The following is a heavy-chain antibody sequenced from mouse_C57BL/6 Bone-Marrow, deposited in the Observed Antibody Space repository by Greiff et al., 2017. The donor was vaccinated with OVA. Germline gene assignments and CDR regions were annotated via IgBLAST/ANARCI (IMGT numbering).Heavy chain of an antibody. D-gene: IGHD3-1*01. J-gene: IGHJ4*01. CDR3: AREGYGMDY. CDR1: GYSFTGYY. CDR2: INPNYGTT. Sequence: VQLKQSGPELVKPGASVKISCKASGYSFTGYYMNWVKQSPEKSLEWIGVINPNYGTTSYNQKFKGKATLTVDQSSSTAYMQLNSLTSEDSAVYYCAREGYGMDYWGQGTSVTVSS. V-gene: IGHV1-39*01.